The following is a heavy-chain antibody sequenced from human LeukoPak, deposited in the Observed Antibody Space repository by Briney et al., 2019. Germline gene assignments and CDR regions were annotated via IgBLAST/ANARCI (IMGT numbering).Heavy chain of an antibody. J-gene: IGHJ4*02. D-gene: IGHD2-2*02. CDR2: ISSNAFST. CDR3: AGGPDCSSTSCYNRGVDY. CDR1: GFAFGSYA. Sequence: GGSLRLSCAASGFAFGSYAMSWVRQAPGKGLEWVSAISSNAFSTYYADSVKGRFTISRDNAKNSLYLQMNSLRAEDTAVYYCAGGPDCSSTSCYNRGVDYWGQGTLVTVSS. V-gene: IGHV3-23*01.